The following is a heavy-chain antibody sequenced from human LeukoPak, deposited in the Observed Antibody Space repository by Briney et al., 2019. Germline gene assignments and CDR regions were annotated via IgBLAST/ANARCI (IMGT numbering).Heavy chain of an antibody. CDR3: ARVSDVSDCSSTSCYIRRWFDP. Sequence: PGGSLRLSCAASGFIFSNYGMHWVRQAPGQGLEWMGWINPNSGGTNYAQKFQGRVTMTRDTSISTAYMELSRLRSDDTAVYYCARVSDVSDCSSTSCYIRRWFDPWGQGTLVTVSS. V-gene: IGHV1-2*02. D-gene: IGHD2-2*02. CDR2: INPNSGGT. CDR1: GFIFSNYG. J-gene: IGHJ5*02.